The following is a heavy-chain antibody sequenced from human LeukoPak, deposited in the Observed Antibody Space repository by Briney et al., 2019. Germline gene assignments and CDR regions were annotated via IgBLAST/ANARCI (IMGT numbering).Heavy chain of an antibody. CDR1: GYVFTGYY. D-gene: IGHD1-7*01. J-gene: IGHJ3*02. CDR2: INPNSGDT. V-gene: IGHV1-2*02. CDR3: ARDRTGTTYSFDI. Sequence: ASVKVSCKASGYVFTGYYMYWVRQAPGQGLEWMGWINPNSGDTNYARKFQGRVTMTRDTSISTVYMELTSLGSDDTAVYYCARDRTGTTYSFDIWGQGTMVTVSS.